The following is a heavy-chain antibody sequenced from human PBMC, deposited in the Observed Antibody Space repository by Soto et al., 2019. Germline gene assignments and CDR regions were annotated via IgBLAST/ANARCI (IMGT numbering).Heavy chain of an antibody. J-gene: IGHJ4*02. V-gene: IGHV1-3*05. D-gene: IGHD3-22*01. CDR3: ARSSGYYVIDNY. Sequence: QVQLVQSGAEEKKPGASVKISCKASGYTFTSYAMHWVRQAPGQRLAWMGWINAGNGNTKYSQKFQGRVSITRDTSASTAYMELSSLRSEDTAVYYGARSSGYYVIDNYWGQGTLVTVSS. CDR2: INAGNGNT. CDR1: GYTFTSYA.